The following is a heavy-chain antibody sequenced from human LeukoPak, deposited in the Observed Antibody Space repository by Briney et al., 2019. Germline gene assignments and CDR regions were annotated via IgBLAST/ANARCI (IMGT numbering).Heavy chain of an antibody. CDR1: GYTFTSYY. V-gene: IGHV1-46*01. Sequence: ASVKVSCKASGYTFTSYYMHWVRQAPGQGLEWMGIINPSGGSTSYAQKFQGRVTMTRDTSTSTVYMELSSLRSEDTAVYYCARRGVGGGSGWTGFDCWGQGVLVTVSS. J-gene: IGHJ4*02. CDR2: INPSGGST. D-gene: IGHD6-19*01. CDR3: ARRGVGGGSGWTGFDC.